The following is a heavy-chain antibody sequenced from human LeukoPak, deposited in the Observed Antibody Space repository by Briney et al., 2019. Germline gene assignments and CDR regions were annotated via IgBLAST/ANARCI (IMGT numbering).Heavy chain of an antibody. CDR2: ISTSSSYI. D-gene: IGHD3-3*01. V-gene: IGHV3-21*01. Sequence: GGSLRLSCAASGFTFSSYWMHWVRQAPGKGLEWLSYISTSSSYIYYADSVKGRFAVSRDNAMNSLFLQMNSLIAEDTAVYYCARVGIRFLEQYYFDYWGQGTLVTVSS. J-gene: IGHJ4*02. CDR3: ARVGIRFLEQYYFDY. CDR1: GFTFSSYW.